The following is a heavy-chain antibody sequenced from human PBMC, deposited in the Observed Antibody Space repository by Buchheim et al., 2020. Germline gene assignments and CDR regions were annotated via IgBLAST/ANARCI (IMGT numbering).Heavy chain of an antibody. CDR1: GFTFSSYE. Sequence: EVQLVESGGGLVQPGGSLRLSCAASGFTFSSYEMNWVRQAPGKGLEWVSYISSSGSTIYYADSVKGRFTISRENDKNYLYLQMNSLRAEDTAVYYCARERYDSSGPDYWGQGTL. CDR3: ARERYDSSGPDY. D-gene: IGHD3-22*01. V-gene: IGHV3-48*03. CDR2: ISSSGSTI. J-gene: IGHJ4*02.